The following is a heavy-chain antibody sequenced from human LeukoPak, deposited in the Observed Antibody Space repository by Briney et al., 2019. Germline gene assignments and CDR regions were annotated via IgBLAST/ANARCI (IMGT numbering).Heavy chain of an antibody. CDR3: ARGTAGNFADY. Sequence: SVKVSCKASGGTFSSYAISWVRQAPGQGFEWMGGIIPIFGTANYAQKFQGRVTITADESTSTAYMELSSLRSEDTAVYYCARGTAGNFADYWGQGTLVTVSS. CDR2: IIPIFGTA. CDR1: GGTFSSYA. V-gene: IGHV1-69*01. D-gene: IGHD6-13*01. J-gene: IGHJ4*02.